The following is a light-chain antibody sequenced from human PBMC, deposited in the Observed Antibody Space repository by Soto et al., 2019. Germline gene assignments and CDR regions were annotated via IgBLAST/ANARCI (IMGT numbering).Light chain of an antibody. J-gene: IGKJ4*01. CDR1: QSVSSN. Sequence: EIVMTQSPATLSVSPGERATLSCRASQSVSSNFAWYQQKPGQAPRLLIYGASTTASGIPARFSGSWSGTEFTLTISSLQSEDLAVYYCQQYNSWPPLTFGGGTKVEIK. CDR2: GAS. CDR3: QQYNSWPPLT. V-gene: IGKV3-15*01.